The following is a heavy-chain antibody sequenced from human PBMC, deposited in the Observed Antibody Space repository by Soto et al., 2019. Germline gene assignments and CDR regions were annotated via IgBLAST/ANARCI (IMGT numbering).Heavy chain of an antibody. D-gene: IGHD6-13*01. J-gene: IGHJ5*02. Sequence: ASVKVSCKASGGTFSSYAISWVRQAPGQGLEWKGGIIPIFGTANYAQKFQGRVTITADESTSTSYMELSSLRSEDTAVYYCARGHPYSSSWYGSVNNYNWFDPWGQGTLVTVSS. CDR3: ARGHPYSSSWYGSVNNYNWFDP. CDR1: GGTFSSYA. CDR2: IIPIFGTA. V-gene: IGHV1-69*13.